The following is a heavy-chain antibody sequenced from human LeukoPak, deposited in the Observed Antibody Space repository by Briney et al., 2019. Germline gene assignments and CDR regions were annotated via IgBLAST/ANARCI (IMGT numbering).Heavy chain of an antibody. CDR1: GGSISSGGYY. Sequence: SQTLSLTCTVSGGSISSGGYYWSWIRQHPGKGLEWIGYIYYSGSTYYNPSLKSRVTISVDRSKNQFSLKLSSVTAADTAVYYCARASDYGDPFDYWGQGTLVTVSS. CDR3: ARASDYGDPFDY. CDR2: IYYSGST. V-gene: IGHV4-31*03. D-gene: IGHD4-17*01. J-gene: IGHJ4*02.